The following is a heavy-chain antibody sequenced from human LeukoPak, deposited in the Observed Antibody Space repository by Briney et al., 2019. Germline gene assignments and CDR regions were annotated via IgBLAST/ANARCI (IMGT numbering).Heavy chain of an antibody. CDR2: ISSSSSYI. CDR3: ARRRVGAANWFDP. J-gene: IGHJ5*02. Sequence: GGSLRLSCAASGFTFISYSMNWVRQAPGKGLEWVSSISSSSSYIYYADSVKGRFTISRDNAKNSLYLQMNSLRAEDTAVYYCARRRVGAANWFDPWGQGTLVTVSS. D-gene: IGHD1-26*01. CDR1: GFTFISYS. V-gene: IGHV3-21*01.